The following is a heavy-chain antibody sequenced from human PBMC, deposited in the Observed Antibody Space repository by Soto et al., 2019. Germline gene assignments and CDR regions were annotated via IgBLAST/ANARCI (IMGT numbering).Heavy chain of an antibody. D-gene: IGHD3-3*01. CDR1: GFTFSSYE. CDR3: ARDLLHYDFWSGYSAYFYYGMDV. V-gene: IGHV3-48*03. J-gene: IGHJ6*02. CDR2: TGDSGRTI. Sequence: GGSLRLSCSASGFTFSSYEMNWVRQAPGKGLEWVSYTGDSGRTIYYADSVKGRFTVSRDDAQNSVYLQMDSLRAEDTAVYYCARDLLHYDFWSGYSAYFYYGMDVWGPGTTVTVSS.